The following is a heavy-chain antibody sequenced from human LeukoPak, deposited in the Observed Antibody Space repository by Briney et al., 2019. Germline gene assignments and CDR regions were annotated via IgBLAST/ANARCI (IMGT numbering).Heavy chain of an antibody. CDR3: ARGRGDSSGYYYRSFNNWFDP. D-gene: IGHD3-22*01. CDR1: GGSISSYY. CDR2: FYIRGST. Sequence: SKTLSLTCTVSGGSISSYYWSWIRQPAGKGLEWIGRFYIRGSTDYNPSLKSRVTISVDTSKNQFSLKLSSVTAADTAVYYCARGRGDSSGYYYRSFNNWFDPWGQGTLVTVSS. J-gene: IGHJ5*02. V-gene: IGHV4-4*07.